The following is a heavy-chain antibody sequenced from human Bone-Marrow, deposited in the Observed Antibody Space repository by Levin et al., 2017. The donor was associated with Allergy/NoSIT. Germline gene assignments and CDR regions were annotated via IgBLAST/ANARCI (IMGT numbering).Heavy chain of an antibody. CDR3: VRGLPDY. J-gene: IGHJ4*02. Sequence: GESLKISCATSGFTFSSYSMNWVRQAPGKGLEWVSYINSSSGTIYYADSVKGRFTISRDNAKKSLYLLMSSLRVEDTAVYYCVRGLPDYWGQGTLVTVSS. CDR2: INSSSGTI. CDR1: GFTFSSYS. V-gene: IGHV3-48*01.